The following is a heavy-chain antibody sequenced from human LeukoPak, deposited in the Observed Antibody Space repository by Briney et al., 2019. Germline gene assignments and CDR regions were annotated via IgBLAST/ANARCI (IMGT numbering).Heavy chain of an antibody. V-gene: IGHV1-18*01. CDR1: GYTFTSYG. Sequence: ASVKVSCKASGYTFTSYGISWVRQAHGQGLEWMGWVSTYSGNTNYAQKFQGRVTMTRDTSTSTVYMELSSLRSEDTAVYYCARSVTAYDNWFDPWGQGTLVTVSS. CDR3: ARSVTAYDNWFDP. D-gene: IGHD5-18*01. CDR2: VSTYSGNT. J-gene: IGHJ5*02.